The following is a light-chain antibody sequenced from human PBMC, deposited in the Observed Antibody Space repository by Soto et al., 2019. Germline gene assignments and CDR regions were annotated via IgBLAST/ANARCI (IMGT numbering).Light chain of an antibody. V-gene: IGKV1-5*03. CDR2: KAF. Sequence: DIQMTQSPSSLSASVGYRFAITCRASQSISPWLAWYQQKPGKAPKLLIYKAFSLQSGVPSRFSGSGSGTEFTLTISSLQPDDFATYYCQQYNSYSTFGQGTKVDIK. CDR1: QSISPW. CDR3: QQYNSYST. J-gene: IGKJ1*01.